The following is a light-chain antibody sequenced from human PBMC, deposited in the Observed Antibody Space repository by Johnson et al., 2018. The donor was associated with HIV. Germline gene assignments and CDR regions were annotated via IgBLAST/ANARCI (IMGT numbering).Light chain of an antibody. CDR3: GTWDSSLSAYV. CDR1: SSNIENYF. Sequence: QAVLTQPPSVSAAPGQRVNISCSGHSSNIENYFVSWYQQLPGAAPRLLIYEDYKRPSGIPDRFSGSKSGTSATLGLTGLQTGDEADYYCGTWDSSLSAYVFGTGTKVTVL. CDR2: EDY. V-gene: IGLV1-51*02. J-gene: IGLJ1*01.